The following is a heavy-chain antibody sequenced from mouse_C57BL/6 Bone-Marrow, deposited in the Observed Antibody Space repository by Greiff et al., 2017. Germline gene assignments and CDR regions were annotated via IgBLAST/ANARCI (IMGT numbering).Heavy chain of an antibody. V-gene: IGHV14-2*01. Sequence: VQLKESGAELVKPGASVKLSCTASGFNIKDYYMHWVKQRPEQGLEWIGWIDPEDGETKYAQTFQGKVTITADTSSNTAYLQLSSLTSEDTAVYYCARPMTTVVATDWYFEVGGSGTTTTVSA. D-gene: IGHD1-1*01. CDR3: ARPMTTVVATDWYFEV. CDR2: IDPEDGET. J-gene: IGHJ1*01. CDR1: GFNIKDYY.